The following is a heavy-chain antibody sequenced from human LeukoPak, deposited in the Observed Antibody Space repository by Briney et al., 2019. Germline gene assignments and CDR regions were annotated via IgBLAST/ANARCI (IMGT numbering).Heavy chain of an antibody. CDR1: GDSVSSESYY. Sequence: PSETLSLTCTVSGDSVSSESYYWSWIRQPPGKGLEWIGYIYYSGSTNYNPSLKSRVTISVDTSKNQFSLKLSSVTAADTAVYYCARGCSAGTPHNWFDPWGQGTLVTVSS. V-gene: IGHV4-61*01. CDR2: IYYSGST. CDR3: ARGCSAGTPHNWFDP. D-gene: IGHD6-13*01. J-gene: IGHJ5*02.